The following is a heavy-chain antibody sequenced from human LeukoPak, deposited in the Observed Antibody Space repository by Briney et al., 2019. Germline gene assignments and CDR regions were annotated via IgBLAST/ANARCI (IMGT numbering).Heavy chain of an antibody. J-gene: IGHJ6*03. V-gene: IGHV4-39*01. CDR2: INYSGST. CDR3: ARRPQSYIDV. Sequence: PSETLSLTCTVSRGSIGSSSYYWGWIRQPPGKGLEWIGSINYSGSTYYNPSLKSRVTISVDTSKNQFSLKLSSVTAADTAVYYCARRPQSYIDVWGKGTTVTVSS. CDR1: RGSIGSSSYY.